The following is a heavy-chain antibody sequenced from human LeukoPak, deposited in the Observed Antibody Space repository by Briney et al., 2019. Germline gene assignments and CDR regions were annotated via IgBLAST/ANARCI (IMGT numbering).Heavy chain of an antibody. Sequence: SETLSLTCTVSGGSISSYYWSWIRQPPGKGLEWIGYIYYSGSTNYNPSLKSRVTISVDTSRNQFSLKLSSVTAADTAVYYCARAAARSIAVNFDYWGQGTLVTVSS. CDR3: ARAAARSIAVNFDY. D-gene: IGHD6-19*01. J-gene: IGHJ4*02. CDR1: GGSISSYY. V-gene: IGHV4-59*12. CDR2: IYYSGST.